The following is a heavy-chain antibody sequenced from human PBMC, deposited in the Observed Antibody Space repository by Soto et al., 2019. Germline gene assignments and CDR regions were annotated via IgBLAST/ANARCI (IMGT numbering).Heavy chain of an antibody. Sequence: GESLKISCKGSGYSFTSYWIGWVRQMPGKGLEWMGIIYPGDSDTRYSPSFQGQVTTSADKSISTAYLQWSSLKASDTAMYYCARRDRSYYYDSSGSERPFDYWGQGTLVTVSS. CDR1: GYSFTSYW. D-gene: IGHD3-22*01. V-gene: IGHV5-51*01. CDR2: IYPGDSDT. J-gene: IGHJ4*02. CDR3: ARRDRSYYYDSSGSERPFDY.